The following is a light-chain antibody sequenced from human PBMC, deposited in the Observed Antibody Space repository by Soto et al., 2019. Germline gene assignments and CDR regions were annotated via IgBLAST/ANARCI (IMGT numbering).Light chain of an antibody. V-gene: IGKV3-20*01. J-gene: IGKJ4*01. CDR3: QQYGSSPP. CDR1: QSVSSSY. Sequence: EIVLTQSPGTLSLSPGERATLSCRASQSVSSSYLAWYQQKPGQAPRLLIYGASSRATGIPDRFSGSGSGTDSTLTISRLEPEDFAVYYCQQYGSSPPFGGGTKVEIK. CDR2: GAS.